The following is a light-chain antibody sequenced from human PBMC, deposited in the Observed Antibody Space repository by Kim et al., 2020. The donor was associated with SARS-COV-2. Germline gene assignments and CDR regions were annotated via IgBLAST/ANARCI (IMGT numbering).Light chain of an antibody. CDR2: RNN. CDR1: SSNIGSNY. V-gene: IGLV1-47*01. CDR3: AAWDDSLSGLYV. Sequence: RVTITCSGSSSNIGSNYVYWYQQLPGTAPKLLIYRNNQLPSGVPDRFSGSKSGTSASLAISGLRSEDEADYYCAAWDDSLSGLYVFGTGTKVTVL. J-gene: IGLJ1*01.